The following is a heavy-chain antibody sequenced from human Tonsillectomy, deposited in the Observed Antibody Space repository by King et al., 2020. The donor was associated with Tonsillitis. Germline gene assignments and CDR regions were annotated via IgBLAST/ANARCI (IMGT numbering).Heavy chain of an antibody. CDR3: ARDWANYYVWGSYRFGYDAFDI. Sequence: VQLVESGGGVVQPGRSLRLSCAASGFTFSSYAMHWVRQAPGKGLEWVAVISYDGSNKYYAESVKGRFTISRNNSKNTLYLQMNSLRAEETAVYYCARDWANYYVWGSYRFGYDAFDIWGQGTMVTVSS. V-gene: IGHV3-30*04. D-gene: IGHD3-16*02. CDR2: ISYDGSNK. CDR1: GFTFSSYA. J-gene: IGHJ3*02.